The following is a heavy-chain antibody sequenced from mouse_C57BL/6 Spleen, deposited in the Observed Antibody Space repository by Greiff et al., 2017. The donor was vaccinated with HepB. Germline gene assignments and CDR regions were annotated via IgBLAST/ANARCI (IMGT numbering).Heavy chain of an antibody. CDR1: GYTFTDYN. CDR2: INPNNGGT. J-gene: IGHJ4*01. V-gene: IGHV1-18*01. CDR3: ARLGDSYAMDY. Sequence: EVQLQQSGPELVKPGASVKIPCKASGYTFTDYNMDWVKQSHGKSLEWIGDINPNNGGTSYNQKFKGKATLTVDKSSSTAYMELRSLTSEDTAVYYCARLGDSYAMDYWGQGTSVTVSS. D-gene: IGHD2-13*01.